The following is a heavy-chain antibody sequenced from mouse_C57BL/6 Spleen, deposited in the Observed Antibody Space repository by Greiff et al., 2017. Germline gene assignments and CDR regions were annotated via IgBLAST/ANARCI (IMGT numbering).Heavy chain of an antibody. CDR1: GFNIKDDY. D-gene: IGHD2-1*01. J-gene: IGHJ4*01. V-gene: IGHV14-4*01. Sequence: VQLQQSGAELVRPGASVKLSCTASGFNIKDDYMHWVKQRPEQGLEWIGWIDPENGDTEYASKFQGKATITADKSSNTAYLQLSSLTSEDTAVYYCTRFYYGPFYAMDYWGQGTSVTVSS. CDR3: TRFYYGPFYAMDY. CDR2: IDPENGDT.